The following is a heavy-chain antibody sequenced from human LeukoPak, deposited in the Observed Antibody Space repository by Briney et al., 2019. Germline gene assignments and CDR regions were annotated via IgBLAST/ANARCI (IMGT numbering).Heavy chain of an antibody. J-gene: IGHJ5*02. D-gene: IGHD2-8*01. Sequence: GASVKVSCKASGYTFTGYYMHWVRQAPGQGLEWMGWINPNSGGTNYAQKFQGRVTMTRDTSISTAYMELSSLRSEDTAVYYCATDPVRCTNGVCTSGWFDPWGQGTLVTVSS. CDR2: INPNSGGT. V-gene: IGHV1-2*02. CDR1: GYTFTGYY. CDR3: ATDPVRCTNGVCTSGWFDP.